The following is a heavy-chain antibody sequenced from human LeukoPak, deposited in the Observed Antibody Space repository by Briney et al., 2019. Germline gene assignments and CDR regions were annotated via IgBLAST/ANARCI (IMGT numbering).Heavy chain of an antibody. V-gene: IGHV1-69*04. J-gene: IGHJ6*02. CDR2: IIPILGIA. CDR1: GGTFSSYA. D-gene: IGHD3-22*01. CDR3: ARNYDSSGQSALIYYGMDV. Sequence: ASVKVSCKASGGTFSSYAISWVRQAPGQGLEWMGRIIPILGIANYAQKFQGRVTITADKSTSTAYMELSSLRSEDTAVYYCARNYDSSGQSALIYYGMDVWGQGTTVTVSS.